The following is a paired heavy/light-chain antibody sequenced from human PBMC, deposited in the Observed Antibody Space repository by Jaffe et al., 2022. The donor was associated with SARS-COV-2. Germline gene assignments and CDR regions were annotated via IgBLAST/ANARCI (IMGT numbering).Heavy chain of an antibody. V-gene: IGHV3-23*01. CDR2: ISGSGGST. CDR1: GFTFSSYA. CDR3: AKEHHIVLMVYTRLRYGMDV. Sequence: EVQLLESGGGLVQPGGSLRLSCAASGFTFSSYAMSWVRQAPGKGLEWVSAISGSGGSTYYADSVKGRFTISRDNSKNTLYLQMNSLRAEDTAVYYCAKEHHIVLMVYTRLRYGMDVWGQGTTVTVSS. D-gene: IGHD2-8*01. J-gene: IGHJ6*02.
Light chain of an antibody. J-gene: IGKJ4*01. V-gene: IGKV1-39*01. CDR2: AAS. Sequence: DIQMTQSPSSLSASVGDRVTITCRASQSISSYLNWYQQKPGKAPKLLIYAASSLQSGVPSRFSGSGSGTDFTLTISSLQPEDFATYYCQQSYSTPLGLTFGGGTKVEIK. CDR1: QSISSY. CDR3: QQSYSTPLGLT.